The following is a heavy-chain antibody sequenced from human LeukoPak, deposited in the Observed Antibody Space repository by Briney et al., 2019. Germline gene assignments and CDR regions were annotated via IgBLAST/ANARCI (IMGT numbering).Heavy chain of an antibody. Sequence: PSETLSLTCAVSGYSINRGYFWGWIRQPPGEGLEWIGSMYHTGNTSYKPSLRGRLTMPVDTSKNQFSLKLTSVTAADTAVYYCARPPVDGDYGAAFDRWGQGTLVTVPS. CDR2: MYHTGNT. CDR1: GYSINRGYF. D-gene: IGHD4-17*01. V-gene: IGHV4-38-2*01. J-gene: IGHJ4*02. CDR3: ARPPVDGDYGAAFDR.